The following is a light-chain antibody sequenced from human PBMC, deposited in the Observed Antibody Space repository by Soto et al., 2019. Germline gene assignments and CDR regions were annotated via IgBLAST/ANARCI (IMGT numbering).Light chain of an antibody. CDR1: SRDVGSYNY. CDR3: CSYADTDLV. Sequence: QSALTQPRSVSGSPGQSVTISCTRTSRDVGSYNYISWYQQHTGKALKIIMYDSDGSQRPSGVPDRFSGSKSGNTASLTISGHPAEDEAYYYHCSYADTDLVFGGGTKVTVL. J-gene: IGLJ3*02. CDR2: DGS. V-gene: IGLV2-11*01.